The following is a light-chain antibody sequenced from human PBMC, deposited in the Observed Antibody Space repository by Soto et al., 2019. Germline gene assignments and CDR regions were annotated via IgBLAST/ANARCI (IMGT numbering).Light chain of an antibody. Sequence: QSALTQPASVSGSPGQSITISCTGTSSDVGGYKYVSWYQQHPGKAPKLMIYDIRNRPSGVSNRFSGSKSGNTASLTISGLQAEDEAIYYCSSYTSSSTRVFRTGTKLTVL. J-gene: IGLJ1*01. CDR1: SSDVGGYKY. V-gene: IGLV2-14*03. CDR2: DIR. CDR3: SSYTSSSTRV.